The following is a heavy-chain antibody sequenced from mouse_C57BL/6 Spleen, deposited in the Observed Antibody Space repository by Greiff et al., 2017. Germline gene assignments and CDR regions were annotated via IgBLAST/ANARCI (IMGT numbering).Heavy chain of an antibody. J-gene: IGHJ1*03. CDR2: IDPETGGT. V-gene: IGHV1-15*01. CDR1: GYTFTDYE. CDR3: TKAYYSNPTETFDV. D-gene: IGHD2-5*01. Sequence: VQLQQSGAELVRPGASVTLSCKASGYTFTDYEMHWVKQTPVHGLEWIGAIDPETGGTAYNQKFKGKAILTADKSSSTAYMELRSLTSEDSAVYYCTKAYYSNPTETFDVWCTGTTVTVSS.